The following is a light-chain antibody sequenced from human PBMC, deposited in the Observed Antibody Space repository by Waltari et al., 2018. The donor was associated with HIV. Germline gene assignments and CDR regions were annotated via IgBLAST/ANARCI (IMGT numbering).Light chain of an antibody. Sequence: QSVLTQPPSVSGAPGQRVTIACTGSTSNIRGHPVHWFRQLPGAAPKLPIYADESLPSGGSDRFSGSKSDTSASLAIAGLQAEDEADDYCQSYDDTVSLEVFGGGTRLTVL. J-gene: IGLJ2*01. V-gene: IGLV1-40*01. CDR1: TSNIRGHP. CDR3: QSYDDTVSLEV. CDR2: ADE.